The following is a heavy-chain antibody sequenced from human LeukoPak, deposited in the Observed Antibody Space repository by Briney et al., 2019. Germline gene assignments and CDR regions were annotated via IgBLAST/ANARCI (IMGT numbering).Heavy chain of an antibody. V-gene: IGHV3-23*01. Sequence: VGSLRLSCAASGFTFSSYAMSWVRQAPGKGLEWVSAISGSGGSTYYADSVKGRFTISRDNSKNTLYLQMNSLRAEDTAVYIFAKGRCSSTSCSVDYWGQGTLVTVSS. J-gene: IGHJ4*02. CDR3: AKGRCSSTSCSVDY. CDR2: ISGSGGST. CDR1: GFTFSSYA. D-gene: IGHD2-2*01.